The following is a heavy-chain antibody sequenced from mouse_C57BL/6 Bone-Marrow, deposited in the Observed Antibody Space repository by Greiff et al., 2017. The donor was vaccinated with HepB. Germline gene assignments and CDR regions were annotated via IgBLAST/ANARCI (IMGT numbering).Heavy chain of an antibody. CDR2: ISNGGGST. J-gene: IGHJ2*01. D-gene: IGHD2-4*01. V-gene: IGHV5-12*01. CDR3: ARLGITTGYYFDY. Sequence: DVQLVESGGGLVQPGGSLKLSCAASGFTFSDYYMYWVRQTPEKRLEWVAYISNGGGSTYYPDTVKGRFTISRDNAKNTLYLQMSRLKSEDTAMYYCARLGITTGYYFDYWGQGTTLTVSS. CDR1: GFTFSDYY.